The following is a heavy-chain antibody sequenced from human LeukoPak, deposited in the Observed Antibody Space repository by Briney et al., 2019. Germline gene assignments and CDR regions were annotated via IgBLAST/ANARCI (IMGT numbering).Heavy chain of an antibody. CDR1: GGSISSGDYY. J-gene: IGHJ4*02. CDR3: ARGGSSGWSYYFDY. Sequence: SETLSLTCTVSGGSISSGDYYWSWIRQPPGKGLEWIEYIYYSGSTYYNPSLKSRVTISVDTSKNQFSLKLSSVTAADTAVYYCARGGSSGWSYYFDYWGQGTLVTVSS. D-gene: IGHD6-19*01. CDR2: IYYSGST. V-gene: IGHV4-30-4*08.